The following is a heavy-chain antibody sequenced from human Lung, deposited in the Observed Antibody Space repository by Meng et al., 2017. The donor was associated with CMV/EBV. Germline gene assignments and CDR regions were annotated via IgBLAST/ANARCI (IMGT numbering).Heavy chain of an antibody. CDR1: GFTFSYHD. V-gene: IGHV3-30*04. Sequence: SXRLXCAASGFTFSYHDMHWVRQAPGKGLEWVALISYDGSHKYYADSMKGRFTFSRDNSKNTLFLQMSSLRVENTAVYYCARDRGDGYNYPLDYWGQGTXVTVSS. CDR3: ARDRGDGYNYPLDY. J-gene: IGHJ4*02. CDR2: ISYDGSHK. D-gene: IGHD5-24*01.